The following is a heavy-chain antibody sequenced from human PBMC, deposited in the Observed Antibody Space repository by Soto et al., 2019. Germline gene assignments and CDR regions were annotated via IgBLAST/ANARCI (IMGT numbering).Heavy chain of an antibody. CDR2: ISGSGSNT. Sequence: QTGGSLRLSCAASGCTFTSYAMSWVRLTPGKGLEWVSAISGSGSNTFYADSVRGRFTISRDNSKNTVFLQMNNLRAEDTAVYFCARDRATFDYWGQGTRVTVSS. CDR1: GCTFTSYA. D-gene: IGHD1-26*01. V-gene: IGHV3-23*01. J-gene: IGHJ4*02. CDR3: ARDRATFDY.